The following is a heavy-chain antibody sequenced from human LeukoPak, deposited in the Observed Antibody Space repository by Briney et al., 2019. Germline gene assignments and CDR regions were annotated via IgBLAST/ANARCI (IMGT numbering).Heavy chain of an antibody. J-gene: IGHJ4*02. D-gene: IGHD4-23*01. CDR3: ARVGVDYSGNIIKYYFDY. Sequence: SETLSLTCTVSGGSISSSSYYWGWIRQPPGKGLEWIGSIYYSGSTYYNPSLKSRVTISVDTSKNQFSLQLSSVTAADTAVYYCARVGVDYSGNIIKYYFDYWGQGTLVTVSS. CDR1: GGSISSSSYY. V-gene: IGHV4-39*07. CDR2: IYYSGST.